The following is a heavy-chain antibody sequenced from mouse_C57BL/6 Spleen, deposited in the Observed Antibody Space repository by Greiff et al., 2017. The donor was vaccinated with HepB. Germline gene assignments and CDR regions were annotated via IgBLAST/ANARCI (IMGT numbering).Heavy chain of an antibody. CDR3: TRAGFDY. Sequence: VQLQESGAELVRPGASVTLSCKASGYTFTDYEMHWVKQTPVHGLEWIGAIDPETGGTAYNQKFKGKAILTADKSSSTAYMELRSLTSEDSAVYYCTRAGFDYWGQGTTLTVSS. J-gene: IGHJ2*01. CDR2: IDPETGGT. V-gene: IGHV1-15*01. CDR1: GYTFTDYE.